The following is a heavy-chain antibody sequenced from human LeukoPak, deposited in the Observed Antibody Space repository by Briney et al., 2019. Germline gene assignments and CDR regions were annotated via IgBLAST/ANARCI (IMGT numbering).Heavy chain of an antibody. Sequence: GGYLRLTCAASGFTFNTYWMHWVRQAPGKGLEWVSRIKGDEMTTNYADSVEGRFTISRDNAKNTVYLEINSLRAEDTAVYYCARGGLFAYYFDYWGQGTLVTVSS. CDR2: IKGDEMTT. CDR1: GFTFNTYW. CDR3: ARGGLFAYYFDY. V-gene: IGHV3-74*01. D-gene: IGHD3-10*02. J-gene: IGHJ4*02.